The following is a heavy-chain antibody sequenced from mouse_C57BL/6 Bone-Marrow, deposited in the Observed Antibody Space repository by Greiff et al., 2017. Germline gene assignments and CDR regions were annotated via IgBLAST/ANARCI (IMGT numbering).Heavy chain of an antibody. CDR3: AKNYYGSSYWYFDV. Sequence: QVQLQQSGPGLVQPSQSLSITCTVSGFSLTSYGVHWVRQSPGKGLEWLGVIWRGGSTDYNAAFMSRLSITKDNSKSQVFFKMNSLQADDTAIYYCAKNYYGSSYWYFDVWGTGTTVTVSS. V-gene: IGHV2-5*01. D-gene: IGHD1-1*01. CDR1: GFSLTSYG. CDR2: IWRGGST. J-gene: IGHJ1*03.